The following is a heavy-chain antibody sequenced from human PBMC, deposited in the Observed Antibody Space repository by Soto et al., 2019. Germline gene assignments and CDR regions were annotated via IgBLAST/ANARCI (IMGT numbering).Heavy chain of an antibody. CDR3: ARAKDWFLDY. J-gene: IGHJ4*02. CDR1: GFTFSSYG. V-gene: IGHV3-33*01. Sequence: GGSLRLSCAASGFTFSSYGMHWVRQAPGKGLEWMAVIWYDGNNKYYEDSVKGRFAISRDNSKNTLYLQMNSLRAEDTAVYYCARAKDWFLDYWGQGTLVTVSS. D-gene: IGHD3-9*01. CDR2: IWYDGNNK.